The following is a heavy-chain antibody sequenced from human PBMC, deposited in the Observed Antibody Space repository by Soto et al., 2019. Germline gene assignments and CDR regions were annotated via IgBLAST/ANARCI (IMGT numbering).Heavy chain of an antibody. CDR3: ASPYRGIAVAGTGMKT. CDR1: GGSISSSSYY. CDR2: IYYSGST. V-gene: IGHV4-39*01. D-gene: IGHD6-19*01. J-gene: IGHJ5*02. Sequence: QLLESGPGLVKPSETLSLTCTVSGGSISSSSYYWGWIRQPPGKGLEWIGSIYYSGSTYYNPSLKSRVTISVDTSKNQFSLKLSSVTAADTAVYYCASPYRGIAVAGTGMKTWGQGTLVTVSS.